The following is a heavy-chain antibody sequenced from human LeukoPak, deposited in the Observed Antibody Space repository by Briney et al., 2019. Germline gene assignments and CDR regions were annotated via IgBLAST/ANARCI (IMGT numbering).Heavy chain of an antibody. J-gene: IGHJ5*02. CDR2: ISYDGSNK. CDR3: AKDGGQWIQLWSAPNWFDP. CDR1: GFTFSSYG. Sequence: GGSLRLSRAASGFTFSSYGMHWVRQAPGKGLEWVAVISYDGSNKYYADSVKGRFTISRDNSKNTLYLQMNSLRAEDTAVYYCAKDGGQWIQLWSAPNWFDPWGQGTLVTVSS. D-gene: IGHD5-18*01. V-gene: IGHV3-30*18.